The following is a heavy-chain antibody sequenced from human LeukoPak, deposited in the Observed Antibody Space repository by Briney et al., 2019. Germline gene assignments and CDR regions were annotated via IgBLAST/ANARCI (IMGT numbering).Heavy chain of an antibody. CDR1: GGSISSGDYY. Sequence: SQILSLTCTVSGGSISSGDYYWSWIRQPPGKGLEWIGYIYYSGSTYYNPSLKSRVTISVDTSKNQFSLKLSSVTAADTAVYYCARGLGGSERFDYWGQGTLVTVSS. D-gene: IGHD1-26*01. CDR2: IYYSGST. J-gene: IGHJ4*02. CDR3: ARGLGGSERFDY. V-gene: IGHV4-30-4*08.